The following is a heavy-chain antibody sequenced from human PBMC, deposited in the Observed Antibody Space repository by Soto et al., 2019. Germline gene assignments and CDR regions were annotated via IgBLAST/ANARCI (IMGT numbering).Heavy chain of an antibody. V-gene: IGHV3-9*01. CDR1: GFTFDDYA. D-gene: IGHD3-10*01. Sequence: PGGSLRLSCAASGFTFDDYAMHWVRQAPGKGLEWVSGISWNSGSIGYADSVQGRFTISRDNAKNSLYLQMNSLRAEDTALYYCAKSQDYCGTGSYYQFDYWGQGTLVTVSS. CDR3: AKSQDYCGTGSYYQFDY. CDR2: ISWNSGSI. J-gene: IGHJ4*02.